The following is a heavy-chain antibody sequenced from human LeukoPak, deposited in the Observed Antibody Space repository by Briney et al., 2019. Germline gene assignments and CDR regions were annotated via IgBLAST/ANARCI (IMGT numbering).Heavy chain of an antibody. CDR1: GFTFSSYS. Sequence: GGSLRLSCAASGFTFSSYSMNWVRQAPGKGLEWVSSISSSSSYIHYADSVKGRFTISRDNAKNSLYLQMNSLRAEDTAVYYCARRSEWDYFDYWGQGTLVTVSS. CDR3: ARRSEWDYFDY. CDR2: ISSSSSYI. V-gene: IGHV3-21*01. J-gene: IGHJ4*02. D-gene: IGHD1-26*01.